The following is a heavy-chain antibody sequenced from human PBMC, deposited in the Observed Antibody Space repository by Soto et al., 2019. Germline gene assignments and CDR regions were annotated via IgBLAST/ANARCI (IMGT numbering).Heavy chain of an antibody. D-gene: IGHD3-16*01. CDR1: SDSISRYY. Sequence: SETLSLTCTVSSDSISRYYWSWIRQPPGKGLEWIGYIYYTGSTNSNPSLRSRLTMSVDASQNQFSLKLNSVTSADTAVYYCARGGAAYTTSFFDYWGLGTLVTVSS. CDR3: ARGGAAYTTSFFDY. CDR2: IYYTGST. V-gene: IGHV4-59*01. J-gene: IGHJ4*02.